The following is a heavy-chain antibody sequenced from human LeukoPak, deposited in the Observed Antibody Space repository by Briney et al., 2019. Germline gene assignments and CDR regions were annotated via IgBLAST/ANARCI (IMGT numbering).Heavy chain of an antibody. CDR2: IKSETDGGTT. D-gene: IGHD4-17*01. CDR1: GFTFSNAW. V-gene: IGHV3-15*01. Sequence: GGSLRLSCAASGFTFSNAWMSWVRQAPGKGLEWVGRIKSETDGGTTDYAAPVKGRFTISRDDSKNTLYLQMNSLKTEDTAVYYCTSDTDYGDYIDYWGQGTLVTVSS. J-gene: IGHJ4*02. CDR3: TSDTDYGDYIDY.